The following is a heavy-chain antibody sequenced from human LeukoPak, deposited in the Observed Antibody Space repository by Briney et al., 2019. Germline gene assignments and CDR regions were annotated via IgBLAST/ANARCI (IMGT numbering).Heavy chain of an antibody. D-gene: IGHD2-2*01. J-gene: IGHJ6*03. CDR2: INWNGGST. Sequence: GGSLRLSCAASGFTLDDYGMSWVRQAPGKGLEWVSGINWNGGSTGYADSVKGRFTISRDNAKNSLYLQMNSLRAEDTALYYCATVPAASNYYYYYMDVWGKGTTVTVSS. CDR1: GFTLDDYG. CDR3: ATVPAASNYYYYYMDV. V-gene: IGHV3-20*04.